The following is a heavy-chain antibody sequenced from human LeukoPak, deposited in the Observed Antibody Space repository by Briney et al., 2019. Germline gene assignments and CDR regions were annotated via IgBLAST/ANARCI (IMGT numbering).Heavy chain of an antibody. Sequence: GGTLRLSCAAYGFTFSSYAMHWVRQAPGKGLEWMPVISYDGSNKYYADSVKGRFTISRDNSKNTLYLQMNSLRAEDTAVYYCARSETPMADPFDYWGQGTLVTVSS. CDR2: ISYDGSNK. V-gene: IGHV3-30-3*01. CDR1: GFTFSSYA. D-gene: IGHD3-10*01. CDR3: ARSETPMADPFDY. J-gene: IGHJ4*02.